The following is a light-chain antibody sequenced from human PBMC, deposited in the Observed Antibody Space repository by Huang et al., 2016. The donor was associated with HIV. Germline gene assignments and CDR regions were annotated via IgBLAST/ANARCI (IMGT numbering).Light chain of an antibody. Sequence: EMVMTQSPATLSVSPGERVTLSCRASQSVSSNLAWYQQKPGQPPSLLIYAASTRATDIPARFSGSGSGTEFTLTISSLQSEDFAVYYCQQYNNWPPWTFGQGTKVEIK. CDR3: QQYNNWPPWT. CDR2: AAS. V-gene: IGKV3-15*01. J-gene: IGKJ1*01. CDR1: QSVSSN.